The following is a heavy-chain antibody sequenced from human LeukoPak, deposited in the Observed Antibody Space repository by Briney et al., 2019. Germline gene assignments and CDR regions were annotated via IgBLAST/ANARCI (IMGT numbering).Heavy chain of an antibody. D-gene: IGHD3-10*01. V-gene: IGHV3-21*04. CDR3: AKDGGVWFGESNDY. Sequence: PGGSLRLSCAASGFTFSSYSMNWVRQAPGKGLKWVSSISSSSSYIYYADSVKGRFTISRDNFKNTLYLQMNSLRAEDTAVYYCAKDGGVWFGESNDYWGQGTLITVSS. J-gene: IGHJ4*02. CDR2: ISSSSSYI. CDR1: GFTFSSYS.